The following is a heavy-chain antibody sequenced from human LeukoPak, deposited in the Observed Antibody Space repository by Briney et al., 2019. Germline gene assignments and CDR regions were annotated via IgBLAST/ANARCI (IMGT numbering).Heavy chain of an antibody. V-gene: IGHV3-7*01. D-gene: IGHD2/OR15-2a*01. CDR1: GFTLSHFM. Sequence: GGSLRLPCAVSGFTLSHFMMIWVRQAPGEGLEWVANMWSDGGAAFYADSVKGRFTISRDNAGNSLYLQMSSLRAEDTAVYFCARDNKFVLDYWGQGTLVTVSS. CDR3: ARDNKFVLDY. CDR2: MWSDGGAA. J-gene: IGHJ4*02.